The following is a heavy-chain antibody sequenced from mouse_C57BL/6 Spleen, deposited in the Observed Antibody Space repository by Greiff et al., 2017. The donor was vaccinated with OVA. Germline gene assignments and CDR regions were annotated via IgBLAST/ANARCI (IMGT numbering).Heavy chain of an antibody. J-gene: IGHJ4*01. CDR2: IDPENGDT. CDR1: GFNIKDDY. V-gene: IGHV14-4*01. Sequence: EVQLQESGAELVRPGASVKLSCTASGFNIKDDYMHWVKQRPEQGLEWIGWIDPENGDTEYASKFQGKATITADTSSNTAYLQLSSLTSEDTAVYYCTPYDWGYAMDYWGQGTSVTVSS. D-gene: IGHD2-4*01. CDR3: TPYDWGYAMDY.